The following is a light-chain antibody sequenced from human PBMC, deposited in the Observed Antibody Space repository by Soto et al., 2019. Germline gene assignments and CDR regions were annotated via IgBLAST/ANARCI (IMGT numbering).Light chain of an antibody. Sequence: QSVLTQPASVSGSPGQSVTISCAGSSNDIGEYNYVSWYQQHPGEAPKVEIYEVSSRPSGSSNRFSGSKSGNTASLTISGLQADDEADYYCSSYTNSRTLVFGTGTKVTGL. CDR2: EVS. CDR1: SNDIGEYNY. J-gene: IGLJ1*01. CDR3: SSYTNSRTLV. V-gene: IGLV2-14*01.